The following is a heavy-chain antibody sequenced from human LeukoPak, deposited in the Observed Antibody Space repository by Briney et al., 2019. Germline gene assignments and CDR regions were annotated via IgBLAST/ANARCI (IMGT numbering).Heavy chain of an antibody. CDR2: ISTNGGAT. V-gene: IGHV3-64*01. Sequence: GGSLRLSCTASGFTFSNYAMHWVRQAPGKGLEYVSAISTNGGATYYANSVKGRFTISRDNSKNTLNLQVGSLTSEDMAVYYCARGRGSSAKDYWGQGTLVTVSS. CDR1: GFTFSNYA. J-gene: IGHJ4*02. D-gene: IGHD2-15*01. CDR3: ARGRGSSAKDY.